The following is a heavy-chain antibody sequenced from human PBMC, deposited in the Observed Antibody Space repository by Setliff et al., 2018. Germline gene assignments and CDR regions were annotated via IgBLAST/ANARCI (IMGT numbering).Heavy chain of an antibody. CDR3: ATDLAIRGVQFDY. CDR2: MNPNSGNT. CDR1: GYTFTSYD. J-gene: IGHJ4*02. Sequence: ASVKVSCKASGYTFTSYDINWVRQATGQGLEWMGWMNPNSGNTGYAQKLQGRVTMTRNTSISTAYMELSSLTSEDTAVYYCATDLAIRGVQFDYWGRGTLVTVSS. D-gene: IGHD3-10*01. V-gene: IGHV1-8*02.